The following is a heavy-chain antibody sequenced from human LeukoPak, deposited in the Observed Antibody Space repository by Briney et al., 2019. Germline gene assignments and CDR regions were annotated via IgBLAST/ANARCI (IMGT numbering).Heavy chain of an antibody. J-gene: IGHJ4*02. CDR1: GFSFSSNA. D-gene: IGHD6-13*01. V-gene: IGHV3-23*01. CDR2: ISGSGDIT. CDR3: AKGFKYSSNLAY. Sequence: GGSLRLSCAASGFSFSSNAMSWVRQAPGKGLEWVSAISGSGDITYYADSVKGRFTISRDKSKNTLYLQMNSLRAEDTALYYCAKGFKYSSNLAYWGQGTLVTVS.